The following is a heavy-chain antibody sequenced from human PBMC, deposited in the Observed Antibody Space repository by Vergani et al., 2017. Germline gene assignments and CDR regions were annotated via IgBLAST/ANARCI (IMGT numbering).Heavy chain of an antibody. J-gene: IGHJ4*02. CDR3: ARETRDTPSSLDY. V-gene: IGHV3-30*03. CDR2: ISNDGGNN. Sequence: QVQLVESGGNVVQSGTSLRLSCAASGCSFGSYGMHWVRQSPGKGLEWVAVISNDGGNNYYADSVKGRFTISKDISKNTLYLQMNSLRGDDTAVYYCARETRDTPSSLDYWGQGTLVTVSS. D-gene: IGHD5-24*01. CDR1: GCSFGSYG.